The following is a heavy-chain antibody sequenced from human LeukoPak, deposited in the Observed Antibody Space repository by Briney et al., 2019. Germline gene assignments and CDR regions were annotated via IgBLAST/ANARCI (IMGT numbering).Heavy chain of an antibody. Sequence: SETLSLTCTVSGGSISSSSYYWGWIRQPPGKGLEWLGSIYYSGSTYYNPSLKSRVTISADTSKNQFSLKLSSVTAADTAVYYCARHLKPEGLLWFGDPILYYFDYWGQGTLVTVSS. CDR2: IYYSGST. CDR3: ARHLKPEGLLWFGDPILYYFDY. J-gene: IGHJ4*02. D-gene: IGHD3-10*01. V-gene: IGHV4-39*01. CDR1: GGSISSSSYY.